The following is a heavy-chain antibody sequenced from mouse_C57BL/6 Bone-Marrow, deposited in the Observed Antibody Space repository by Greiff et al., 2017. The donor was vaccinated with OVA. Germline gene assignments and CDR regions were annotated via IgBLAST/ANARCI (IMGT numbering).Heavy chain of an antibody. CDR3: TTHGFDY. V-gene: IGHV14-4*01. CDR1: GFNIKDDY. J-gene: IGHJ2*01. CDR2: IDPENGDT. D-gene: IGHD1-1*01. Sequence: EVKLQESGAELVRPGASVKLSCTASGFNIKDDYMHWVKQRPEQGLEWIGWIDPENGDTEYASKFQGKATITADTSSNTAYLQLSSLTSEDTAVYYCTTHGFDYWGQGTTLTVSS.